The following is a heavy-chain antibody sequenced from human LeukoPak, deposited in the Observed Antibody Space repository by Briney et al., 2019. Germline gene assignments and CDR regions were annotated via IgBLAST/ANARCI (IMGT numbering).Heavy chain of an antibody. CDR3: ARGGYGSGRGLLDY. CDR2: ISSSSSYI. J-gene: IGHJ4*02. CDR1: GFTFSSYS. Sequence: GGSLRLSCAASGFTFSSYSMTWVRQAPGKGLEWVSSISSSSSYIYYADSVKGRFTISRDNAKNSLYLQVNSLRAEDTAVYYCARGGYGSGRGLLDYWGQGTLVTVSS. D-gene: IGHD3-10*01. V-gene: IGHV3-21*01.